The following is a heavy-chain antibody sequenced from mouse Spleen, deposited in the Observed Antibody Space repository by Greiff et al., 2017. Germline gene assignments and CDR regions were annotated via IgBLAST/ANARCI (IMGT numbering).Heavy chain of an antibody. D-gene: IGHD1-1*01. V-gene: IGHV1-43*01. Sequence: EVQGVESGPELVKPGASVKISCKASGYSFTGYYMHWVKQSSEKSLEWIGEINPSTGGTSYNQKFKGKATLTVDKSSSTAYMQLKSLTSEDSAVYYCARSITTVEGFAYWGQGTLVTVSA. J-gene: IGHJ3*01. CDR2: INPSTGGT. CDR1: GYSFTGYY. CDR3: ARSITTVEGFAY.